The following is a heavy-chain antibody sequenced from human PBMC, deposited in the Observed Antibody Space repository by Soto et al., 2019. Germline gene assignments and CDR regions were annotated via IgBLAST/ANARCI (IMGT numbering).Heavy chain of an antibody. CDR3: AEHPDYYDSSGYLVY. V-gene: IGHV3-23*01. CDR1: GFTFSSYA. Sequence: EVQLLESGGGLVQPGGSLRLSCAASGFTFSSYAMSWVRQAPGKGLEWVSAISGSGGSTYYADSVKGRFTISRDNSKNTLYLQMNSLRAEYTAVYYCAEHPDYYDSSGYLVYWGQGTLVTVSS. J-gene: IGHJ4*02. CDR2: ISGSGGST. D-gene: IGHD3-22*01.